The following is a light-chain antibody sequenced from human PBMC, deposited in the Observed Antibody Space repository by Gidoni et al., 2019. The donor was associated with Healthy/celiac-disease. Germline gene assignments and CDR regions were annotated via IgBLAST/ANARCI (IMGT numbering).Light chain of an antibody. CDR2: DAS. Sequence: EIVFTQSPATLSLSPGERATLSCRASQSVSSYLAWYQQKPGHAPRLLIYDASNRATGIPARFSGSGSGTDFPLTISSLEPEDFAVYYCQQRSNWPLTFGGGTKVEIK. J-gene: IGKJ4*01. CDR1: QSVSSY. CDR3: QQRSNWPLT. V-gene: IGKV3-11*01.